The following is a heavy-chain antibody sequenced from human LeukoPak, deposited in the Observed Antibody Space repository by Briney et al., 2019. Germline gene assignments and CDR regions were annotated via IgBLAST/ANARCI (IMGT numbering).Heavy chain of an antibody. D-gene: IGHD6-13*01. J-gene: IGHJ4*02. CDR2: IWFDGSNK. Sequence: GGSLRLSCAASGFAFSTYGMHWVRQAPGKGLEWVAVIWFDGSNKYYADSVKGRFTISRDNSKNTLYLQMNSLRAEDTAVYYCASAAGPFDNWGQGTLVTVSS. CDR1: GFAFSTYG. CDR3: ASAAGPFDN. V-gene: IGHV3-33*01.